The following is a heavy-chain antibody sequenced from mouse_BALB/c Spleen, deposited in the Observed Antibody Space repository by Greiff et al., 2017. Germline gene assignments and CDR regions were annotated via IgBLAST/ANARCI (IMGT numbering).Heavy chain of an antibody. CDR3: ARLGPFAY. CDR1: GYSITSDYA. Sequence: EVQLVESGPGLVKPSQSLSLTCTVTGYSITSDYAWNWIRQFPGNKLEWMGYISYSGSTSYNPSLKSRISITRDTSKNQFFLQLNSVTTEDTATYYCARLGPFAYWGQGTLVTVSA. J-gene: IGHJ3*01. V-gene: IGHV3-2*02. CDR2: ISYSGST.